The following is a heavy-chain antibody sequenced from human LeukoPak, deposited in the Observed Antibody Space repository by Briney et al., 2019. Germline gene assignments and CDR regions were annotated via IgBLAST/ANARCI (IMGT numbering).Heavy chain of an antibody. Sequence: GGSLRLSCAASGFIVSNTYMSWVRQAPGKGLEWVSGISGFGGSTYYAPSVKGRLTISRDNFGNMLYLHLDSLRVEDTAIYYCARRSGSSWSSFDYWGQGALVTVSS. J-gene: IGHJ4*02. D-gene: IGHD6-13*01. V-gene: IGHV3-53*01. CDR3: ARRSGSSWSSFDY. CDR1: GFIVSNTY. CDR2: ISGFGGST.